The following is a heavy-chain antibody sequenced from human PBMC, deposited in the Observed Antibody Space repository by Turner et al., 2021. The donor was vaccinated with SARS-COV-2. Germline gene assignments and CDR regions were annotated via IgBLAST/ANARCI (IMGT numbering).Heavy chain of an antibody. CDR2: IKSRTDGGTT. CDR3: TTSSVPFLEWVFTLMDV. CDR1: GFAFSNAW. J-gene: IGHJ6*02. V-gene: IGHV3-15*01. Sequence: EVQLVEYGGGWVKRGGSLRLHCAASGFAFSNAWMSWVRQAPGKGLEWVGRIKSRTDGGTTDYGATVKGRFTISRDDSKNTLYLQMNSLKTEDTAVYDCTTSSVPFLEWVFTLMDVWGQGTTVTVSS. D-gene: IGHD3-3*01.